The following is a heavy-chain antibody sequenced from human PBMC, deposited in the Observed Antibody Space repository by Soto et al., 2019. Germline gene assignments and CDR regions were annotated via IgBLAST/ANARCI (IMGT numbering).Heavy chain of an antibody. CDR3: ARRSWYDY. Sequence: GSLRLSCAASGFTFSDYWMSWVRQAPGKGLEWVANIKQDGSQKFYVDSVKGRFTISRDNAKNSLYLQMNSLRAEDTAVYYCARRSWYDYWGQGTLVTVSS. CDR2: IKQDGSQK. J-gene: IGHJ4*02. V-gene: IGHV3-7*01. CDR1: GFTFSDYW. D-gene: IGHD6-13*01.